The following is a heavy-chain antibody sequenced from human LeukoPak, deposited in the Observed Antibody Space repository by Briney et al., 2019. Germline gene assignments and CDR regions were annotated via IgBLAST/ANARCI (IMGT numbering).Heavy chain of an antibody. J-gene: IGHJ4*02. CDR1: GYSISSGYY. CDR2: IYHSGST. Sequence: ASETLSLTCTVSGYSISSGYYWGWIRQPPGKGLEWIGIIYHSGSTHYNPPLKSRVTISVDTSKNQFSLKLSSVTAADTAVYYCARVKPAGYYYGSGSTLSWYFDYWGQGTLVTVSS. D-gene: IGHD3-10*01. CDR3: ARVKPAGYYYGSGSTLSWYFDY. V-gene: IGHV4-38-2*02.